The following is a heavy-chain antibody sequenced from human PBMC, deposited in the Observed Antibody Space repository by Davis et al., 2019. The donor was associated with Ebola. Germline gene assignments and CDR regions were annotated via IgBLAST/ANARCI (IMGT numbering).Heavy chain of an antibody. CDR2: IYYSGST. V-gene: IGHV4-59*01. J-gene: IGHJ6*02. Sequence: SETLSLTCTVSGGSISSYYWSWIRQPPGKGLEWIGYIYYSGSTNYNPSLKSRVTISVDTSKNQFSLKLSSVTAADTAVYYCARHVSSVASYYYYYGMDVWGQGTTVTVSS. CDR1: GGSISSYY. D-gene: IGHD5/OR15-5a*01. CDR3: ARHVSSVASYYYYYGMDV.